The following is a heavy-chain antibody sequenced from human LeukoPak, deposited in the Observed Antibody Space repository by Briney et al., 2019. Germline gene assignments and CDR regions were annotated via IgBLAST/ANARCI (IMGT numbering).Heavy chain of an antibody. CDR1: GFTFGSYW. J-gene: IGHJ4*02. CDR2: INSDGSTT. V-gene: IGHV3-74*01. D-gene: IGHD1-1*01. Sequence: GGSLRLSCAASGFTFGSYWTHWVRQAPGRGLVWVSRINSDGSTTAYADSVRGRFTISRDNAKNTLYLQMNSLRDEDTAMYYCARALERTGYWGQGTLVTVSS. CDR3: ARALERTGY.